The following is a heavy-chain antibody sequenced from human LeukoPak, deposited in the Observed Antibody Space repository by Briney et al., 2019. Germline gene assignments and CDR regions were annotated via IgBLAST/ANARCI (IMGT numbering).Heavy chain of an antibody. V-gene: IGHV4-4*07. CDR2: IYTSGST. Sequence: NPSETLSLTCTVSGASISSYSWSWIRQPAGKGLEWIGRIYTSGSTNYNPSVKSRVIMSADTSKNQFSLRLSSVTAADTAVYYCASSYGSGSWQTFWGQGTLVTVSS. J-gene: IGHJ4*02. CDR3: ASSYGSGSWQTF. CDR1: GASISSYS. D-gene: IGHD3-10*01.